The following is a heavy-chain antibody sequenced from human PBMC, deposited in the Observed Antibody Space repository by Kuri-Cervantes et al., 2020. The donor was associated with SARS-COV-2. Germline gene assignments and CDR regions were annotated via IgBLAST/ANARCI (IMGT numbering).Heavy chain of an antibody. D-gene: IGHD6-13*01. CDR3: ARDPYSSSWYRYYYGMDV. CDR2: ISSSGSTI. V-gene: IGHV3-48*03. CDR1: GFTFSSYE. J-gene: IGHJ6*02. Sequence: GESLKISCAASGFTFSSYEMNWVRQALGKGLEWVSYISSSGSTIYYADSVKGRFTISRDNAKNSLYLQMNSLRAEDTAVYYCARDPYSSSWYRYYYGMDVWGQGTTVTVSS.